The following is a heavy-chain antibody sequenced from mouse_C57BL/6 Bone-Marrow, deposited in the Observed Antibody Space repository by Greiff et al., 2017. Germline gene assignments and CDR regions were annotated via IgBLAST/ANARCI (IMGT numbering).Heavy chain of an antibody. CDR2: IYPGSGST. J-gene: IGHJ1*03. D-gene: IGHD1-1*01. CDR3: AREHDDGSSTGDWYFDV. V-gene: IGHV1-55*01. CDR1: GYTFTSYW. Sequence: QVQLQQPGAELVKPGASVKMSCKASGYTFTSYWITWVKQRPGQGLEWIGDIYPGSGSTNYNEKFKSKATLTVDTSSSTAYMQLSSLTSEDSAVYYYAREHDDGSSTGDWYFDVWGTGTTVTVSS.